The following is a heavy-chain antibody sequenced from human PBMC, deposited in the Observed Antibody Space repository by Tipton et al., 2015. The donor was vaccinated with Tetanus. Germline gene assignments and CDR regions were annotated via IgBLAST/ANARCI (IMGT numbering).Heavy chain of an antibody. CDR2: VYYIGST. V-gene: IGHV4-39*01. J-gene: IGHJ4*02. Sequence: TLSLTCNVSGDSITNKDYYWGWIRQPPGQGLEWLATVYYIGSTYYNPSLKSRLSISVAPSRNLFSLKLRSLTAADTAVYYCARFSLQYCSSLTCWDFDSWSQGTLVTVSS. CDR3: ARFSLQYCSSLTCWDFDS. CDR1: GDSITNKDYY. D-gene: IGHD2-15*01.